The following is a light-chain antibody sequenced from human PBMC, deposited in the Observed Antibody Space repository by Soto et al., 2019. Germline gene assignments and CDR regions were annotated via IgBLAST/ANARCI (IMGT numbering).Light chain of an antibody. Sequence: IALTQSAGPLSLSPGERATLSCGSSQSFTSNYLAWYQQKPGQAPRLLIYGASTRATGIPDRFGGSGSGTDCTLTISRLEPEDFAVYYCHQYGSSPRTFGQGTKVDIK. J-gene: IGKJ1*01. CDR1: QSFTSNY. CDR2: GAS. CDR3: HQYGSSPRT. V-gene: IGKV3-20*01.